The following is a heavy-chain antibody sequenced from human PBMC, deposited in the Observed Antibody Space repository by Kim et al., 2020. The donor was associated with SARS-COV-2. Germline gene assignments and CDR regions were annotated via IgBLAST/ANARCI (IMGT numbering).Heavy chain of an antibody. J-gene: IGHJ3*01. CDR1: GFTVSSNY. CDR2: IYSGGST. CDR3: ARGISIDV. V-gene: IGHV3-53*01. D-gene: IGHD2-15*01. Sequence: GGSLRLSCAASGFTVSSNYMNWVRQAPGKGLEWVSVIYSGGSTYYADSVKGGFTISRDNSKNTLYLLLNSLRAEDTAVYYCARGISIDVWGQGTMVTVSS.